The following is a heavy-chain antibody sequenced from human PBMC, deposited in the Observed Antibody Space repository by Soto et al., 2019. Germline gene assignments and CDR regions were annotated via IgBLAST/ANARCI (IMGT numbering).Heavy chain of an antibody. Sequence: PSETLSLTCTVSGGSISNSGYYWGWIRQSPGKGLEWIGSVYYSGSTYYSPSLKSRVTISVDTSKNQFSLNLTSVTAADTAVYYCARVVGWWLHPGTGYLDPWGQGTLVTVSS. D-gene: IGHD3-9*01. CDR2: VYYSGST. CDR1: GGSISNSGYY. V-gene: IGHV4-39*01. J-gene: IGHJ5*02. CDR3: ARVVGWWLHPGTGYLDP.